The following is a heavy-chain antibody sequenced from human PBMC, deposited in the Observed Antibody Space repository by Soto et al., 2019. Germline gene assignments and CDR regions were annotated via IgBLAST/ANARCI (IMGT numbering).Heavy chain of an antibody. D-gene: IGHD7-27*01. CDR3: ARGPSGDKVHY. J-gene: IGHJ4*02. CDR1: GGSITSDYSC. CDR2: IFDSGTT. Sequence: PSETLSLTCTVSGGSITSDYSCWSWIRQPTGEGLEWIGHIFDSGTTYTNPSLRSQVAISLDTSKNHFSLTLSSVTAADTAVYYCARGPSGDKVHYWGQGALVTVSS. V-gene: IGHV4-30-4*01.